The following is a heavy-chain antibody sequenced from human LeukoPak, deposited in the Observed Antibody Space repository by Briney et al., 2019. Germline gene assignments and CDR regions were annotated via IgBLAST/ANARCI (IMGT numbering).Heavy chain of an antibody. CDR1: GYTLTELS. J-gene: IGHJ4*02. CDR3: ATADPLATDYLDY. CDR2: FDPEDGET. V-gene: IGHV1-24*01. D-gene: IGHD4/OR15-4a*01. Sequence: ASVKVSCKVSGYTLTELSMHWVRQAPGKGLEWMGGFDPEDGETIYAQKFQGRVTMTEDTSTDTAYMGLSSLRSEDTAVYYCATADPLATDYLDYWGQGTLVTVSS.